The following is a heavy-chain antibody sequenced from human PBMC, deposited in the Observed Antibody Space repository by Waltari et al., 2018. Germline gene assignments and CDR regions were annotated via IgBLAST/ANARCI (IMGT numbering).Heavy chain of an antibody. D-gene: IGHD3-9*01. CDR1: GDSISSRSFS. V-gene: IGHV4-39*01. J-gene: IGHJ3*01. CDR2: SESSATI. Sequence: QVQLQESGPGLVKPSETLPLTCSVSGDSISSRSFSWGRIRQPPGKGLEWIGTSESSATIYYNPSLNRRVTISEDTSKNQVSLRLRSVTAADTAVYYCARSGNYDILTGYSPDAFDVWGQGTMVTVSS. CDR3: ARSGNYDILTGYSPDAFDV.